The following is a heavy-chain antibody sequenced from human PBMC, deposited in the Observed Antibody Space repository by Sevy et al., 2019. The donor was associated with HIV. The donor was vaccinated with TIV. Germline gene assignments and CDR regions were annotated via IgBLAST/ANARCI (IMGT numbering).Heavy chain of an antibody. V-gene: IGHV3-23*01. CDR3: AKDRFAAVAAGSYGMDV. Sequence: GGSLRLSYAASGLTFSSYAMSWVRQAPGKGLEWVSAISGSGGSTYYADSVKGRFTISRDNSKNTLYLQMNSLRAEDTAVYYCAKDRFAAVAAGSYGMDVWGQGTTVTVSS. CDR2: ISGSGGST. D-gene: IGHD6-19*01. J-gene: IGHJ6*02. CDR1: GLTFSSYA.